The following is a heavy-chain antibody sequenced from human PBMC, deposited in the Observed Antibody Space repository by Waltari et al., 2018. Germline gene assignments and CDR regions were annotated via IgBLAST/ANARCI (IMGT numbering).Heavy chain of an antibody. J-gene: IGHJ4*02. CDR3: AKDAFGNTYLDF. CDR2: IWLDGSVK. D-gene: IGHD2-2*02. Sequence: QVNLVESGGGVVQPGGSLRLSCTTSGFSFSNFGMHWVRQAPGKGLGGLAFIWLDGSVKFYADSVRGRFTISRDNSARTLYLDMDSLRLDDTAMYYCAKDAFGNTYLDFWGQGTLVTVSS. CDR1: GFSFSNFG. V-gene: IGHV3-30*02.